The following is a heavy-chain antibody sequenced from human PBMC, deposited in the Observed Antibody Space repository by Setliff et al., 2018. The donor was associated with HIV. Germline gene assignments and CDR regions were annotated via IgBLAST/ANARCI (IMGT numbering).Heavy chain of an antibody. D-gene: IGHD5-12*01. V-gene: IGHV4-61*09. CDR3: AKDSGYSGYLGQDAFDI. Sequence: PSETLSLTCIVSGDFISSGSYYWTWIRQPAGKGLEWIGHIYTSGSTNYNPSLKSRVTISKDTSKNQFSLKLSSVTAADTAVYYCAKDSGYSGYLGQDAFDIWGQGTMVT. CDR1: GDFISSGSYY. CDR2: IYTSGST. J-gene: IGHJ3*02.